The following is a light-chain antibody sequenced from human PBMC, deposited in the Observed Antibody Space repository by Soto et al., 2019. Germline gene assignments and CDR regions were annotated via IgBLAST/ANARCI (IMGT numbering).Light chain of an antibody. Sequence: QSALTQPRSVSGSPGQSVTISCTGTSSDVGGYNYVSWYQQHPGKAPKLMIYDVSKRPSGVPDRFSGSKSGNTASLTISGRQAEDEAEYDSCSYAGSYTFVVFGGGTKLTVL. V-gene: IGLV2-11*01. J-gene: IGLJ2*01. CDR2: DVS. CDR3: CSYAGSYTFVV. CDR1: SSDVGGYNY.